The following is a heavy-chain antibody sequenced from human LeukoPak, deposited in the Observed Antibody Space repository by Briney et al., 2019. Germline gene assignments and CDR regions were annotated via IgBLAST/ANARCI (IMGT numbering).Heavy chain of an antibody. J-gene: IGHJ3*02. CDR2: KYYSGRT. CDR1: GASISSYY. Sequence: SETLSLTCTVSGASISSYYLSWIRQPPGKGLEWIGYKYYSGRTNYNPSLKSRVTISVDTSKNQFSLKLSSVTAADTAVYYCARGGYTYGFDAFDIWGQGTMVTVSS. CDR3: ARGGYTYGFDAFDI. V-gene: IGHV4-59*01. D-gene: IGHD5-18*01.